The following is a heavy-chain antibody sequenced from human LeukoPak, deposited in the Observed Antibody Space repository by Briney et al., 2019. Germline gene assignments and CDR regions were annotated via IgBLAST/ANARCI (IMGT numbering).Heavy chain of an antibody. J-gene: IGHJ3*02. CDR1: GGSISSSSYY. CDR3: ARRVAGTGGAAFDI. V-gene: IGHV4-39*01. D-gene: IGHD6-19*01. Sequence: SETLSLTCTVSGGSISSSSYYWGWIRQPPGKGLEWIGSIYYSGSTYYNPSLKSRVTISVDTSKNQFSLKLSSVTATDTAVYYCARRVAGTGGAAFDIWGQGTMVTVSS. CDR2: IYYSGST.